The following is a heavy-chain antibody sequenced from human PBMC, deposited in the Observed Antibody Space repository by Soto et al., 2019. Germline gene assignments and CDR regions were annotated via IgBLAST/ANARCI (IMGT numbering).Heavy chain of an antibody. CDR1: GFTFSSYA. CDR2: ITGGGRRK. V-gene: IGHV3-23*01. J-gene: IGHJ6*02. CDR3: ARESNIVETGDYYGMDV. D-gene: IGHD5-12*01. Sequence: LRLSCAASGFTFSSYAMSWVRQAPGKGLEWISYITGGGRRKYYADSVKGRFTISRDNAKNSLYLQMNSLRAEDTAVYYCARESNIVETGDYYGMDVWGQGTTVTVSS.